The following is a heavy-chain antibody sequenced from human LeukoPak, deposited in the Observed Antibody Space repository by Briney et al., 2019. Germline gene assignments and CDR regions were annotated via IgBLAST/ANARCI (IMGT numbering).Heavy chain of an antibody. V-gene: IGHV3-23*01. D-gene: IGHD1-26*01. J-gene: IGHJ2*01. CDR3: AKDRTVGASYWYFDL. CDR2: ISGSGGST. Sequence: GGSLRLSCAASGFTFSSYAMSWVRQAPGKGLEWVSAISGSGGSTYYADSVKGRFTISRDNSKNTLFLHMNSLRVEDTAIYYCAKDRTVGASYWYFDLWGRGTLVTVSS. CDR1: GFTFSSYA.